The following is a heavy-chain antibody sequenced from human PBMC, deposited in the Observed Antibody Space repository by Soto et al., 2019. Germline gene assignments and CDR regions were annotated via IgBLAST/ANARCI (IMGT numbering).Heavy chain of an antibody. J-gene: IGHJ6*02. Sequence: ASVKVSCKASGYTFTGYYMHWVRQAPGQGLEWMGWINPNSGGTNYAQKFQGRVTMTRDTSISTAYMELSRLRSDDTAVYYCARGAGYSSGPTGLYYYYYGMDVWGQGTTVTVSS. CDR1: GYTFTGYY. V-gene: IGHV1-2*02. D-gene: IGHD6-19*01. CDR3: ARGAGYSSGPTGLYYYYYGMDV. CDR2: INPNSGGT.